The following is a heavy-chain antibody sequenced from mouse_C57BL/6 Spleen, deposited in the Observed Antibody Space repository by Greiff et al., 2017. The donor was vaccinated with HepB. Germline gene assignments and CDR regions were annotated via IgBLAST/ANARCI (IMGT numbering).Heavy chain of an antibody. V-gene: IGHV1-81*01. CDR2: IYPRSGNT. CDR3: ARKDYGSSLYYAMDY. Sequence: QVQLQQSGAELARPGASVKLSCKASGYTFTSYGISWVKQRTGQGLEWTGEIYPRSGNTYYNEKFKGKATLTADKSSSTAYMELRSLTSEDSAVYFCARKDYGSSLYYAMDYWGQGTSVTVSS. J-gene: IGHJ4*01. D-gene: IGHD1-1*01. CDR1: GYTFTSYG.